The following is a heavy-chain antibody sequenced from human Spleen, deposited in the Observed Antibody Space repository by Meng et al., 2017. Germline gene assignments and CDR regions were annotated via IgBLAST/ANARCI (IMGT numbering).Heavy chain of an antibody. CDR1: AYAFDSYG. J-gene: IGHJ4*02. Sequence: QVHLLQSGPEVKKPGASVRVSCKASAYAFDSYGISWVRQAPGQGLGWMGWISAYNGDTSYAQKVQGRVTMTRDTSTNTAYMDLRNLRSDDTAVYYCVSERGGGSFDYWGQGTLVTVSS. CDR3: VSERGGGSFDY. D-gene: IGHD3-10*01. V-gene: IGHV1-18*01. CDR2: ISAYNGDT.